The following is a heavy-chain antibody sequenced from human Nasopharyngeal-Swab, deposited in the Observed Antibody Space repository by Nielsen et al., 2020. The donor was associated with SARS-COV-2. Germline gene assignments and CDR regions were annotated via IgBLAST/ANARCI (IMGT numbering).Heavy chain of an antibody. CDR2: IYSGGST. V-gene: IGHV3-53*01. CDR1: GFTVSSNY. Sequence: AGSLRLSCAASGFTVSSNYMSWVRQAPGKGLEWVSVIYSGGSTYYADSVKGRFTISRDNSKNTLYLQMNSLRAEDTAVYYCARDLTAAGGYQYYGMDVWGQGTTVTVSS. J-gene: IGHJ6*02. D-gene: IGHD6-13*01. CDR3: ARDLTAAGGYQYYGMDV.